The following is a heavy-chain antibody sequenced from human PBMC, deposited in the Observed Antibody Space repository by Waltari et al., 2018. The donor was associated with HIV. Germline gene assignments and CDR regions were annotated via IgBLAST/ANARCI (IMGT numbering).Heavy chain of an antibody. J-gene: IGHJ4*02. CDR1: GGTFSSYA. D-gene: IGHD3-22*01. Sequence: QVQLVQSGAEVKKPGSSVKVSCKASGGTFSSYAISWVRQAPGQGLEWMGRIIPILGIANYAQKFQGRVTITADKSTSTAYMELSSLRSEDTAVYYCARGIRLTAGGGYYYIFDYWGQGTLVTVSS. CDR3: ARGIRLTAGGGYYYIFDY. CDR2: IIPILGIA. V-gene: IGHV1-69*04.